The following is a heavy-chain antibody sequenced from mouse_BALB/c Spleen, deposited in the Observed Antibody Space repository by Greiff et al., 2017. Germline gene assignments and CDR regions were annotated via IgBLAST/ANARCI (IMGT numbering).Heavy chain of an antibody. D-gene: IGHD2-3*01. J-gene: IGHJ3*01. V-gene: IGHV1-14*01. Sequence: EVQLQQSGPELVKPGASVKMSCKASGYAFTSYVMHWVKQKPGQGLEWIGYINPYNDGTKYNEKFKGKATLTSDKSSSTAYMELSSLTSEDSAVYYCARSNDGYYAWFAYWGQGTLVTVSA. CDR2: INPYNDGT. CDR1: GYAFTSYV. CDR3: ARSNDGYYAWFAY.